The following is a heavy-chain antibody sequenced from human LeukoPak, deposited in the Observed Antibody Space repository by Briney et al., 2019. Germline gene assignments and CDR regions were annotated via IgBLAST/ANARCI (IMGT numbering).Heavy chain of an antibody. J-gene: IGHJ4*02. V-gene: IGHV3-23*01. CDR2: ISGSDTST. D-gene: IGHD5-12*01. CDR1: GFTVSGNY. Sequence: GGSLRLSCAVSGFTVSGNYMSWVRQAPGKGLEWVSAISGSDTSTYYADSVKGRFTISRDNSKNTLHLQMNSLRAEDTALYYCAKGYGGYAVDYWGQGTLVTVSS. CDR3: AKGYGGYAVDY.